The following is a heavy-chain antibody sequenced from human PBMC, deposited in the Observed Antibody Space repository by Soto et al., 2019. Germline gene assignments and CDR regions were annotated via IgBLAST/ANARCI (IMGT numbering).Heavy chain of an antibody. Sequence: QVQLVQSGAEVKKPGSSVKVSCKASGGTFSSYAISWVRQAPGQGLEWMGGIIPIFGTANYAQKFQGRVTIAADESTSTAYMELSSLRSEDTAVYYCGVTIFGVVIPIDYWGQGTLVTVSS. CDR3: GVTIFGVVIPIDY. V-gene: IGHV1-69*01. CDR2: IIPIFGTA. D-gene: IGHD3-3*01. J-gene: IGHJ4*02. CDR1: GGTFSSYA.